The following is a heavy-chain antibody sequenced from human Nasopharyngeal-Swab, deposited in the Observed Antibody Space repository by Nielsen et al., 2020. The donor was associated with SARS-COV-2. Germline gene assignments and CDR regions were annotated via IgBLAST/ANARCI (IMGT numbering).Heavy chain of an antibody. CDR1: GGSISSSNW. J-gene: IGHJ4*02. Sequence: SETLSLTCAVSGGSISSSNWWSWVRQPPGRGLEWIGEIYHSGSTNYNPSLKSRVTISVDKSKNQFSLKLSSVTAADTAVYYCAREAIAAAGYYFDYWGQGTLVTVSS. D-gene: IGHD6-13*01. CDR2: IYHSGST. V-gene: IGHV4-4*02. CDR3: AREAIAAAGYYFDY.